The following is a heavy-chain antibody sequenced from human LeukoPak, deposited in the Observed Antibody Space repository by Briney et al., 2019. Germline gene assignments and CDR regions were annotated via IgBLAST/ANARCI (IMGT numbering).Heavy chain of an antibody. CDR3: AKDRDGGILL. V-gene: IGHV3-23*01. CDR1: GFTFSSYA. J-gene: IGHJ4*02. CDR2: ISGSGGST. D-gene: IGHD4-23*01. Sequence: PGGSLRLSCAASGFTFSSYAMSWVCQAPGKGLEWVSAISGSGGSTYYADSVKGRFTISRDNSKNTLYLQMNGLRAEDTAVYYCAKDRDGGILLWGQGTLVTVSS.